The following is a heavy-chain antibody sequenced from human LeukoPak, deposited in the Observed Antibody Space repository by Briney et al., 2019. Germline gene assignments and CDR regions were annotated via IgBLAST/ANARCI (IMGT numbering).Heavy chain of an antibody. Sequence: GGSLRLSCAASGFTFDDYAMHWVRQAPGKGLEWVSGISWNSGSIGYADSVKGRFTISRDNAKNSLYLQMNSLRAEDTALYYCAKFGGYYSWGQGTLVTVSS. CDR3: AKFGGYYS. CDR1: GFTFDDYA. CDR2: ISWNSGSI. D-gene: IGHD5-12*01. V-gene: IGHV3-9*01. J-gene: IGHJ5*02.